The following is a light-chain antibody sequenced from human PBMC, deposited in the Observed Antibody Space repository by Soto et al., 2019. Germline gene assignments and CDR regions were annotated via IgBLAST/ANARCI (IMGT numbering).Light chain of an antibody. CDR1: SSSIGSNT. Sequence: QSVLTQPPSASGTPGQRVTISCSGRSSSIGSNTVNWYQQLPGMAPRLLIYSNNQRPSGVPDRFSGSKSGTSASLAISGLQSEDEAEYYCAVWDDSLRGAVFGGGTQLNVL. V-gene: IGLV1-44*01. CDR2: SNN. CDR3: AVWDDSLRGAV. J-gene: IGLJ7*01.